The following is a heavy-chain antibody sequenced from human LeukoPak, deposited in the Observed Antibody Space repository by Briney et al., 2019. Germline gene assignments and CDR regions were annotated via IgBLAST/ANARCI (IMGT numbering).Heavy chain of an antibody. D-gene: IGHD5-12*01. CDR2: KKTDGSAE. Sequence: QPGGSLRLSCAVSGLTFRNYWMGWVRQARGKGLEWVANKKTDGSAEYYADCVRGRFTTSRDNANNFVYVHMNRLRGEYTAVYYCARDSGLNTIFVYWGQGTLVTVSS. V-gene: IGHV3-7*01. CDR1: GLTFRNYW. CDR3: ARDSGLNTIFVY. J-gene: IGHJ4*02.